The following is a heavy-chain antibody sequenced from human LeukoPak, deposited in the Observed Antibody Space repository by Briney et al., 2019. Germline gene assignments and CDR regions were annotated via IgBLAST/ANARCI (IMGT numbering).Heavy chain of an antibody. V-gene: IGHV3-9*01. D-gene: IGHD7-27*01. CDR3: AKDALGSFDY. J-gene: IGHJ4*02. CDR1: GFSFEDYA. Sequence: GGSLRLSCAASGFSFEDYAMHWVRQPPGKGLEWVPGISWNSGSIGYADSVKGRFTISRDNAKNSLYLQMNSLRAEDTAVYYCAKDALGSFDYWGQGTLVTVSS. CDR2: ISWNSGSI.